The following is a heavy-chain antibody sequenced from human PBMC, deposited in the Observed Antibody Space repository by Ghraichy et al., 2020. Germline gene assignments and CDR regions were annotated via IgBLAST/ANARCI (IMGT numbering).Heavy chain of an antibody. V-gene: IGHV3-21*01. CDR3: AGNYFYYYAFDI. Sequence: VGSLRLSCVASGFTFSSYSMNWVRQAPGKGPEWVASISRSSRYIYYADSVRGRFAISRDNDKSSLYLQMDSLRAEDTAVYYCAGNYFYYYAFDIWGQGTTVTVSS. J-gene: IGHJ6*02. D-gene: IGHD3-10*01. CDR2: ISRSSRYI. CDR1: GFTFSSYS.